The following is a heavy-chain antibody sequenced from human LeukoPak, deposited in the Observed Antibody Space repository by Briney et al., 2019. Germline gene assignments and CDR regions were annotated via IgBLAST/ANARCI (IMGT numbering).Heavy chain of an antibody. D-gene: IGHD5-24*01. Sequence: SQTLSLTCPVSGGSISNYYYWTWLRQPPGKGLEWIGYVYYTGSTNFNPSLKSRVTMSLDTSRNQFSLKPTSLTATNTAVYYCARGAMATTPFFDYWGQGTLVTVSS. CDR2: VYYTGST. J-gene: IGHJ4*02. CDR1: GGSISNYY. CDR3: ARGAMATTPFFDY. V-gene: IGHV4-59*01.